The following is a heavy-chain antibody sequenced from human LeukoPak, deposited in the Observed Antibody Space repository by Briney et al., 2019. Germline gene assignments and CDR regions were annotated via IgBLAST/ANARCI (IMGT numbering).Heavy chain of an antibody. Sequence: GGSLRLSCAASGFTFSNYGLHWVRQAPGKGLEWVSYISSSGSTIYYADSVKGRFTISRDNAKNSLYLQMNSLRAEDTAVYYCAELGITMIGGVWGKGTTVTISS. V-gene: IGHV3-48*04. J-gene: IGHJ6*04. CDR3: AELGITMIGGV. D-gene: IGHD3-10*02. CDR2: ISSSGSTI. CDR1: GFTFSNYG.